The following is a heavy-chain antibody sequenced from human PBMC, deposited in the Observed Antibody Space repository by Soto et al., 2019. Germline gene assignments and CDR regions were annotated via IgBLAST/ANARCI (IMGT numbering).Heavy chain of an antibody. J-gene: IGHJ3*02. D-gene: IGHD3-10*01. CDR2: IYHSGST. CDR1: GDTISTGGYS. CDR3: ARAHGSGWGAFDI. Sequence: PSETLSLTCGVSGDTISTGGYSWSWIRQPPGKGLEWIGYIYHSGSTYYNPSLKSRVTISVDRSKNQFSLKLSSVTAADTAVYYCARAHGSGWGAFDIWGQGTMVTVSS. V-gene: IGHV4-30-2*01.